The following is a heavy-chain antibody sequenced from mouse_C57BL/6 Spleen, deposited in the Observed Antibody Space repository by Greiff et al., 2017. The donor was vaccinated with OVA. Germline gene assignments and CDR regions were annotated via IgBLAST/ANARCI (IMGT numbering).Heavy chain of an antibody. CDR2: IYPSDSET. Sequence: QVQLQQPGAELVRPGSSVKLSCKASGYTFTSYWMDWVKQRPGQGLEWIGNIYPSDSETHYNQKFKDKATVTVDKSSSTAYMQLSSLTSEDSAVYYCASGDGNYVFDYWGQGTTLTVSS. CDR3: ASGDGNYVFDY. D-gene: IGHD2-1*01. J-gene: IGHJ2*01. V-gene: IGHV1-61*01. CDR1: GYTFTSYW.